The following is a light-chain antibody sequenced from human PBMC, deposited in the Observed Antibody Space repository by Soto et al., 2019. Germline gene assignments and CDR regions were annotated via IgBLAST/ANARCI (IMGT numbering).Light chain of an antibody. V-gene: IGKV1-33*01. CDR3: QQYTNLPLT. J-gene: IGKJ5*01. CDR1: QDISNY. CDR2: DAS. Sequence: DIQMTQSPSSLSASVGDRVTITCQASQDISNYLNWYQQKPGKAPKLLIYDASNLETGVPSRFSGSGSGTDSTFTISSLQPEDIATYYYQQYTNLPLTFGQGTQLEIK.